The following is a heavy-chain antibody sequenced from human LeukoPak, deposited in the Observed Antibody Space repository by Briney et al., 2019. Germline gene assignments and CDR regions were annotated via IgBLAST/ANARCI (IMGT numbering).Heavy chain of an antibody. V-gene: IGHV3-53*01. CDR2: IYSGGST. Sequence: PGGSLRLSCAASGFTVSSSYMSWVRQAPGKGLEWVSVIYSGGSTYYADSVKGRFTISRDNSKNTLYLQMNSLRAEDTAVYYCARGPSPAQEQWPGDAFDIWGQGTMVTVSS. J-gene: IGHJ3*02. D-gene: IGHD6-19*01. CDR1: GFTVSSSY. CDR3: ARGPSPAQEQWPGDAFDI.